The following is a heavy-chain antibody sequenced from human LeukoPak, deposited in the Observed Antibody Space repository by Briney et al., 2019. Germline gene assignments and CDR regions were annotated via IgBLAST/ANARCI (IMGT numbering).Heavy chain of an antibody. CDR2: INANSGAT. Sequence: GASVKVSCNTSRYTFADYFIHWVRQAPGQGLEWMGRINANSGATEYQQKFQGRVTMTRDTSISTAYVEVNWLISDDTAIYYCARDVSSTPNWEFDYWGQGTLVTVSS. CDR3: ARDVSSTPNWEFDY. V-gene: IGHV1-2*06. CDR1: RYTFADYF. J-gene: IGHJ4*02. D-gene: IGHD1-26*01.